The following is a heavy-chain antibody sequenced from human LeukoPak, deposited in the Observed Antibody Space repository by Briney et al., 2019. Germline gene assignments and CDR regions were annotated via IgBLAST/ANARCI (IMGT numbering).Heavy chain of an antibody. CDR1: GGSISSYY. D-gene: IGHD1-26*01. J-gene: IGHJ4*02. CDR3: ARLASGSYGPLTPFDY. CDR2: LYYSGSS. Sequence: SETLSLTCTVSGGSISSYYWSWIRQPPGKELEWIGYLYYSGSSDYNPSLKSRVTISVDTSKNQFSLRLSSVTAADTAVYYSARLASGSYGPLTPFDYWGQGTLVTVPS. V-gene: IGHV4-59*08.